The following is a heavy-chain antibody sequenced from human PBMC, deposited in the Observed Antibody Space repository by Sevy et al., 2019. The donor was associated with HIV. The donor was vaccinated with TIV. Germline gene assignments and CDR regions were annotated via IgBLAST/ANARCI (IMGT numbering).Heavy chain of an antibody. CDR2: ISYDGNTR. Sequence: GGSLRLSCAASGLTFSSHAMHWVRQAPGKGLEWVAVISYDGNTRYYGDSVKGRFTISRDDSKNKLYLQMNSLRAEDTAVYYCARDLGYESSGYLPFFDPRGQGTLVTVSS. CDR1: GLTFSSHA. D-gene: IGHD3-22*01. J-gene: IGHJ5*02. CDR3: ARDLGYESSGYLPFFDP. V-gene: IGHV3-30-3*01.